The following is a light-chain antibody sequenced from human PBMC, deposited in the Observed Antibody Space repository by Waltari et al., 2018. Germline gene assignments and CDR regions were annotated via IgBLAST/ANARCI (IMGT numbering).Light chain of an antibody. V-gene: IGLV4-69*01. Sequence: QLVLTQSPSASASLGASVKLTCTLSSGHSTNVIAWLQKRPEKGPRYLKKVNRDGSHNKGDGISDRFSGSSSGTERYLTISSLQSEDEADDSCHAGSPGDRVFGGSNRLTV. J-gene: IGLJ3*02. CDR2: VNRDGSH. CDR1: SGHSTNV. CDR3: HAGSPGDRV.